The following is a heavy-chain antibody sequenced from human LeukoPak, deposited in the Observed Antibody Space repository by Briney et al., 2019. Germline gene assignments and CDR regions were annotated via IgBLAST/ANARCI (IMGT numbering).Heavy chain of an antibody. Sequence: GGSLRLSCAASGFIFRDYYMSWTRQAPGEGLEWVSYISHSSSTIHYADSVRGRFTISRDNAKSSLYLQMNSLRAEDTAVYFGGRDYVWGISNDDWGQGTLVTV. CDR3: GRDYVWGISNDD. D-gene: IGHD3-16*01. V-gene: IGHV3-11*04. J-gene: IGHJ4*02. CDR2: ISHSSSTI. CDR1: GFIFRDYY.